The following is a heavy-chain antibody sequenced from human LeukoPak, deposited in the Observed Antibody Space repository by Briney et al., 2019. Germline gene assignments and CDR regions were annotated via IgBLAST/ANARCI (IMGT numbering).Heavy chain of an antibody. J-gene: IGHJ4*02. D-gene: IGHD4/OR15-4a*01. CDR2: IWYDGTNK. CDR1: EFTFSSYG. CDR3: AKDSWVATKVPSPFDY. Sequence: AGSQTLSCAASEFTFSSYGMHWVRQAPGKGLEWVSSIWYDGTNKYYADSVKGRFTISRDNSKKTLYLQMNSLRVEDTAVYYCAKDSWVATKVPSPFDYWGQGTMVTVSS. V-gene: IGHV3-30*02.